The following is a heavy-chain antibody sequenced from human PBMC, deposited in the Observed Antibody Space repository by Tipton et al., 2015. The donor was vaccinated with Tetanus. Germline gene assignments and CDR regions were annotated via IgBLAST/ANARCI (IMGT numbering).Heavy chain of an antibody. CDR1: GGSVSSGSYY. V-gene: IGHV4-61*01. Sequence: TLSLTCTVSGGSVSSGSYYWSWIRQPPGKGLEWIGYIYYSGSTNYNPSLKSRVTISVDTSKNQFSLKLSSVTAADTAVYYCARASPGGTQRRNWFDPWGQGTLVTVSS. CDR2: IYYSGST. D-gene: IGHD2-15*01. J-gene: IGHJ5*02. CDR3: ARASPGGTQRRNWFDP.